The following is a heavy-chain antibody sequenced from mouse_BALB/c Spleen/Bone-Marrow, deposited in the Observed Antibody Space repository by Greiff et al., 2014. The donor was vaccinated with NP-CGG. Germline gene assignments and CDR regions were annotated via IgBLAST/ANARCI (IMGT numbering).Heavy chain of an antibody. Sequence: VQLPQSGAELVRAGASVKVSCQGSGYALPNYFIEWGKQRPGQGLEWIGVINSGSGGTKYNEKFKGKATLTADKSSSTAYMQLSSLTSDDSAVYFCARAITDAMDYWGQGTSVTVSS. CDR1: GYALPNYF. V-gene: IGHV1-54*01. D-gene: IGHD2-4*01. J-gene: IGHJ4*01. CDR2: INSGSGGT. CDR3: ARAITDAMDY.